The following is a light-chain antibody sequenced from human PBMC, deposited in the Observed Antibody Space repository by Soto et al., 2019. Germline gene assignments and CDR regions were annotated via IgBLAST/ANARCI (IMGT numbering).Light chain of an antibody. CDR2: EVS. V-gene: IGLV2-8*01. CDR1: SSDVGGYNY. CDR3: SSYGGSNNLL. J-gene: IGLJ2*01. Sequence: QSALTQPPSASGSPGQSVTISCTGTSSDVGGYNYVSWYQQHPGKAPKFMIYEVSKRPSGVPDRFSGSKSGNTASLTVSGLQAEVEADYYCSSYGGSNNLLFGGGTKLTVL.